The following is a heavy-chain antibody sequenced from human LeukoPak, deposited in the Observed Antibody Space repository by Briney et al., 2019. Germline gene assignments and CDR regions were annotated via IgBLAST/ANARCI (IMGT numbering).Heavy chain of an antibody. CDR3: ARGPDVVLVSHWSFFDY. CDR2: ISSSGGNT. Sequence: PGGSLRLSCAASGFTFSSYAMHWVPQVPGKGLEYVSAISSSGGNTYYANSVKGRFTISRDNSKNTLYLQMGSLRTEDMAIYYCARGPDVVLVSHWSFFDYWGQGTLVTVSS. J-gene: IGHJ4*02. V-gene: IGHV3-64*01. D-gene: IGHD2-8*02. CDR1: GFTFSSYA.